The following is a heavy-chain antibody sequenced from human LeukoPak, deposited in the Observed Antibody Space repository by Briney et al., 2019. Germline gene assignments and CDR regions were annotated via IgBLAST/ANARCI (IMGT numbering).Heavy chain of an antibody. CDR3: ARGGDMITFGGIIL. J-gene: IGHJ4*02. CDR2: MNPNSGNT. CDR1: GYTFTGHY. V-gene: IGHV1-8*03. Sequence: ASVKVSCKASGYTFTGHYIHWVRQAPGQGLEWMGWMNPNSGNTGYAQKFQGRVTITRNTSISTAYMELSSLRSEDTAVYYCARGGDMITFGGIILWGQGTLVTVSS. D-gene: IGHD3-16*01.